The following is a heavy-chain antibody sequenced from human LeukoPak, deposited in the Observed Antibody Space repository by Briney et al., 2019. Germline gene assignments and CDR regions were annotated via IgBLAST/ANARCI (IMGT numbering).Heavy chain of an antibody. Sequence: SETLSLTCTVSGGSISSSSYYWGWIRQPPGKGLEWIGSIYYSGSTYYNPSLKSRVTISVDTSKNQFSLKLSSLTAADTAVYYCARLGRGSSGWYGFSGYYFDYWGQGTLVTVSS. CDR3: ARLGRGSSGWYGFSGYYFDY. J-gene: IGHJ4*02. D-gene: IGHD6-19*01. CDR2: IYYSGST. V-gene: IGHV4-39*01. CDR1: GGSISSSSYY.